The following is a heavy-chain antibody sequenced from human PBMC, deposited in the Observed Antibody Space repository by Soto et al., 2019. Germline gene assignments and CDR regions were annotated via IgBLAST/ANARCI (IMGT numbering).Heavy chain of an antibody. Sequence: EVQLVESGGGLVQPGESLTLSCAASGFPFSSYWMHWVRQAPGKGLVWVSRIKSDGSGTYYEDSVQERFTISTDNARKTLYLKINSLGVEDTAVYFCARGDGDRYDGNGYLGRHWGQGTLVTVSS. D-gene: IGHD3-22*01. CDR2: IKSDGSGT. CDR3: ARGDGDRYDGNGYLGRH. CDR1: GFPFSSYW. J-gene: IGHJ4*02. V-gene: IGHV3-74*01.